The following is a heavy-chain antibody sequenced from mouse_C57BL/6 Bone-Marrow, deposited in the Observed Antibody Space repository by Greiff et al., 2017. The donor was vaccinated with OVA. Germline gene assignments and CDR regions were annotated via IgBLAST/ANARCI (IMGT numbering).Heavy chain of an antibody. Sequence: EVQLVESGGGLVKPGGSLKLSCAASGFTFSSYAMSWVRQTPEKRLEWVATISDGGSYTYYPDNVKGRFTISRDNAKNNLYLQMSHLKSEDTAMYYCARGEGGTAYAMDYWGQGTSVTVSS. CDR2: ISDGGSYT. V-gene: IGHV5-4*01. CDR3: ARGEGGTAYAMDY. D-gene: IGHD4-1*01. J-gene: IGHJ4*01. CDR1: GFTFSSYA.